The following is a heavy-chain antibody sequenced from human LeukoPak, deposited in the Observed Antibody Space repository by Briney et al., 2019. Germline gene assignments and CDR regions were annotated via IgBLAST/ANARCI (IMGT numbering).Heavy chain of an antibody. CDR2: IIPIFGTA. D-gene: IGHD5-24*01. Sequence: SVKVSCKASGYSFTDYSIHWVRQAPGQGLEWMGGIIPIFGTANYAQKFQGRVTITADESTSTAYMELSSLRSEDTAVYYYASGEVATISTYYYYGMDVWGQGTTVTVSS. CDR1: GYSFTDYS. CDR3: ASGEVATISTYYYYGMDV. J-gene: IGHJ6*02. V-gene: IGHV1-69*13.